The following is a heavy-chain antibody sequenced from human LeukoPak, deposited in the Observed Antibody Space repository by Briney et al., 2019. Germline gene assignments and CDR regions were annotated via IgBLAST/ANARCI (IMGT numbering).Heavy chain of an antibody. D-gene: IGHD3-10*02. Sequence: GGSLRLSCAAAGFTFSSYDMNWVRQAPGKGLEWVSYISSSGSTIYYADSVKGRFTISRDNAKNSLYLQMNSLRAEDTAVYYCAELGITMIGGVWGKGTTVTISS. J-gene: IGHJ6*04. V-gene: IGHV3-48*03. CDR3: AELGITMIGGV. CDR1: GFTFSSYD. CDR2: ISSSGSTI.